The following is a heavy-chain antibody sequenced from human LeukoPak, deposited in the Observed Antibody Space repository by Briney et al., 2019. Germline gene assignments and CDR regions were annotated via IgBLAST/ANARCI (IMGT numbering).Heavy chain of an antibody. CDR2: INHSGNT. J-gene: IGHJ4*02. V-gene: IGHV4-34*01. D-gene: IGHD6-19*01. CDR1: GGSFSDYY. CDR3: ARRLWDTSGWYFDY. Sequence: PSETLSLTCAVYGGSFSDYYWTWVRQPPGKGLEWIGEINHSGNTNYNPSLKSRVTISVDTSKNQFSLKVRSVTAADTAVYYCARRLWDTSGWYFDYWGQGRLVIVSS.